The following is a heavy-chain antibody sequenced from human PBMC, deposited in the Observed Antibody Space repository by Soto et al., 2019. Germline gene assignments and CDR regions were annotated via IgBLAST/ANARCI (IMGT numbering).Heavy chain of an antibody. CDR2: IWYDGSNK. D-gene: IGHD2-15*01. J-gene: IGHJ3*02. Sequence: GGSLRLSCAASGFTFSSYGMHWVRQAPGKGLEWVAVIWYDGSNKYYADSVKGRFTISRDNSKNTLYLQMNSLRAEDTAVYYCARPLGYCSGGSCYSDAFDIWGQGTMVTVSS. V-gene: IGHV3-33*01. CDR1: GFTFSSYG. CDR3: ARPLGYCSGGSCYSDAFDI.